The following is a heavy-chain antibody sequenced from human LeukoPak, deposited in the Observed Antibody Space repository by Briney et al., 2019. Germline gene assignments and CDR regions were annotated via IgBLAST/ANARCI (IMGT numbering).Heavy chain of an antibody. V-gene: IGHV4-34*01. CDR3: ASSTRYYYYYGMDV. CDR2: INHSGST. Sequence: SETLSLTCTVSGGSISSYYWSWIRQPPGKGLEWIGEINHSGSTNYNPSLKSRVTISVDTSKNQFSLKLSSVTAADTAVCYCASSTRYYYYYGMDVWGQGTTVTVSS. D-gene: IGHD2-2*01. J-gene: IGHJ6*02. CDR1: GGSISSYY.